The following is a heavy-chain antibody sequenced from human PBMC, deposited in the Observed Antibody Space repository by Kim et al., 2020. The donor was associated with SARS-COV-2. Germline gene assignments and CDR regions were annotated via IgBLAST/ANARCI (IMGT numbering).Heavy chain of an antibody. CDR2: IYYSGST. CDR1: GGSISSYY. J-gene: IGHJ4*02. Sequence: SETLSLTCTVSGGSISSYYWSWIRQPPGKGLEWIGYIYYSGSTNYNPSLKSRVTISVDTSKNQFSLKLSSVTAADTAVYYCARAVRGPSTLDYCGQGTLVALS. D-gene: IGHD3-10*01. V-gene: IGHV4-59*13. CDR3: ARAVRGPSTLDY.